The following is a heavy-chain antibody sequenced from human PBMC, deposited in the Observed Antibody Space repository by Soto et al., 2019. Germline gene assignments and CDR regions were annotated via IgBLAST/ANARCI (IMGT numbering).Heavy chain of an antibody. CDR1: GFTFSSYG. Sequence: GVSLRLSCAASGFTFSSYGMHWVRQAPGKGLEWVAVISYDGSNKYYADSVKGRFTISRDNSKNTLYLQMNSLRAEDTAVYYCAKELVVTYYYFDYWGQGTLVTVSA. D-gene: IGHD3-22*01. CDR3: AKELVVTYYYFDY. J-gene: IGHJ4*02. V-gene: IGHV3-30*18. CDR2: ISYDGSNK.